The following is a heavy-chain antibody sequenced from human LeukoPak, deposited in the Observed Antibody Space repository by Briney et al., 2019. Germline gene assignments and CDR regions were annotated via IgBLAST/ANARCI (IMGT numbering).Heavy chain of an antibody. CDR1: GGSISSSSYY. CDR2: IYYSGST. CDR3: ARDRGLWQQLGNDAFDI. J-gene: IGHJ3*02. D-gene: IGHD6-13*01. V-gene: IGHV4-39*02. Sequence: PSETLSLTCTVSGGSISSSSYYWGWIRQPPGKGLEWIGSIYYSGSTYYNPSLKSRVTISVDTSKNQFSLKLSSVTAADTAVYYCARDRGLWQQLGNDAFDIWGQGTMVTVSS.